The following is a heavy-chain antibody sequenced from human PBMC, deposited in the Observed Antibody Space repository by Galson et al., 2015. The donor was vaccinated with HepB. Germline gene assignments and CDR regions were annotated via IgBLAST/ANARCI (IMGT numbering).Heavy chain of an antibody. CDR3: ARAKEGRGYFDY. V-gene: IGHV4-4*02. D-gene: IGHD3-10*01. Sequence: WVRQPPGEGLEWIGEAYHSGGTNYRPSLKSRVTISVDKSKNQFSLKLTSVTAADTAVYYCARAKEGRGYFDYWGQGTLVTVSS. J-gene: IGHJ4*02. CDR2: AYHSGGT.